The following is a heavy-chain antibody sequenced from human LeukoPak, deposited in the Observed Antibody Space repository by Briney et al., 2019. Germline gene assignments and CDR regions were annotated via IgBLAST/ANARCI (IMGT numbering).Heavy chain of an antibody. CDR1: GGSFSGYY. CDR3: ARGRVVFDP. J-gene: IGHJ5*02. V-gene: IGHV4-34*01. CDR2: INHSGST. D-gene: IGHD2-15*01. Sequence: SETLSLTCAVYGGSFSGYYWSWIRQPPGKGLEWIGEINHSGSTNYNPSLKSRVSISVDTSKNQFSLKLSSVTAADTAVYYCARGRVVFDPWGQGTLVTVSS.